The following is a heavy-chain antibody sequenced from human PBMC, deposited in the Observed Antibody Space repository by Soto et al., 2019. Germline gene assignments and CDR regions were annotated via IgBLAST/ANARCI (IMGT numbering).Heavy chain of an antibody. Sequence: PSETLSLTCTVSGGSISSGGYYWSWIRQHPGKGLEWVGYIYYSGSTYYNPSLKSRVTISVDTSKNQFSLKLSSVTAADTAVYYCARLYGSGSYSPYYYYYGMDVWGQGTTVTVSS. V-gene: IGHV4-31*03. CDR2: IYYSGST. CDR1: GGSISSGGYY. D-gene: IGHD3-10*01. J-gene: IGHJ6*02. CDR3: ARLYGSGSYSPYYYYYGMDV.